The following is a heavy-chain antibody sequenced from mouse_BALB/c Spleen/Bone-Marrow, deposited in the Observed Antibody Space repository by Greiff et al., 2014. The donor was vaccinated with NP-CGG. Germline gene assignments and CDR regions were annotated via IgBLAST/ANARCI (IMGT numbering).Heavy chain of an antibody. J-gene: IGHJ4*01. V-gene: IGHV1-18*01. Sequence: VQLKESGPELVTPGASVKIPCKASGYTFTDYNIDWVKQSHEKSLEWIGDINPNNGGTIYNQKFEGKATLTVDKSSSTAYMELRSLTSEDTAVYYCARRGWAMDYWGQGTSVTVSS. CDR1: GYTFTDYN. CDR3: ARRGWAMDY. D-gene: IGHD2-3*01. CDR2: INPNNGGT.